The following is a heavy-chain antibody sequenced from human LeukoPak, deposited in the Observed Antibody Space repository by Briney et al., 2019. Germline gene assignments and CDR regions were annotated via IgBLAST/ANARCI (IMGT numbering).Heavy chain of an antibody. CDR2: IYYSGST. D-gene: IGHD4-23*01. J-gene: IGHJ4*02. CDR1: GGSINSGDYY. CDR3: ARVRWYYFDY. V-gene: IGHV4-30-4*08. Sequence: SQTLSLTCTVSGGSINSGDYYWTWIRQHPGKGLEWIGYIYYSGSTYYNPSLKSRVTVSVDTSKNQFSLKLSSVTAADTAVYYCARVRWYYFDYWGQGTLVTVSS.